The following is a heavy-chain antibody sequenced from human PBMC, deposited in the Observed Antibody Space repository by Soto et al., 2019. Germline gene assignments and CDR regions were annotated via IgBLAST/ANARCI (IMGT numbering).Heavy chain of an antibody. V-gene: IGHV3-23*01. CDR2: ISGSGDST. D-gene: IGHD6-13*01. J-gene: IGHJ6*02. CDR3: AKDRDGAAAGPTKFYGMDV. CDR1: GFTFSSYA. Sequence: VQLLESGGGLVQPGGSLRLSCAASGFTFSSYAMSWVRQAPGKGLEWVSVISGSGDSTYYADSVRGRFTISRDNSKITLYLQMNSLRAEDTAVYYCAKDRDGAAAGPTKFYGMDVWGQGTTITVSS.